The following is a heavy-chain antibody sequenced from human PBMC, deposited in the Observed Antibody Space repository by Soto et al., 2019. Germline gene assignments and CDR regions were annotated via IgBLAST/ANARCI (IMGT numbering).Heavy chain of an antibody. D-gene: IGHD6-19*01. Sequence: EVQLVESGGDLVQPGGSLRLSCAASGFTFSSYWMSWVRQAPGKGLEWVASIKEDGSEKSYVDSVKGRFTVSRDNAKNSFYLHMNSLRAEDTAVYFCARDDLYSSGWYANDFWGQGTLVTVSS. CDR2: IKEDGSEK. V-gene: IGHV3-7*01. CDR3: ARDDLYSSGWYANDF. J-gene: IGHJ4*02. CDR1: GFTFSSYW.